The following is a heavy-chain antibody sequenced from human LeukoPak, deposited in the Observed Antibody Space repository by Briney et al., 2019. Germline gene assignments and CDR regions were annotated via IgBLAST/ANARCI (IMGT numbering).Heavy chain of an antibody. CDR1: GFTFSSYS. CDR2: ISSSSSYI. J-gene: IGHJ4*02. CDR3: ARDSANVDTAMAPDY. D-gene: IGHD5-18*01. Sequence: PGGSLRLSCAASGFTFSSYSMNWVRQAPGKGLEWVSSISSSSSYIYYADSVKGRFTISRDNAKNSLYLQMNSLRAEDTAVYYCARDSANVDTAMAPDYWGQGTLVTVSS. V-gene: IGHV3-21*01.